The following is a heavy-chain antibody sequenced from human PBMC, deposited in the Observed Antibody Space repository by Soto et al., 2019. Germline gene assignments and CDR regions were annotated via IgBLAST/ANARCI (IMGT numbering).Heavy chain of an antibody. CDR2: IYYSGST. Sequence: TLSLTCTVSGGSISSGDYYWSWIRQPPGKGLEWIGYIYYSGSTYYNPSLKSRVTISVDTSKNQFSLKLSSVTAADTAVYYCASVRYCSSTSCSSVVTANSGFDYWGQGTLVTVSS. V-gene: IGHV4-30-4*01. J-gene: IGHJ4*02. D-gene: IGHD2-2*01. CDR3: ASVRYCSSTSCSSVVTANSGFDY. CDR1: GGSISSGDYY.